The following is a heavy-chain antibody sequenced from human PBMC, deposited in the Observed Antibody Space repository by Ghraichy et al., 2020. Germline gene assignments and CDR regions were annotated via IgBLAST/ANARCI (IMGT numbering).Heavy chain of an antibody. CDR3: ARDTSITIFGVVTENWFDP. CDR2: ISAYNGNT. V-gene: IGHV1-18*01. J-gene: IGHJ5*02. CDR1: GYTFTSYG. D-gene: IGHD3-3*01. Sequence: ASVKVSCKASGYTFTSYGISWVRQAPGQGLEWMGWISAYNGNTNYAQKLQGRVTMTTDTSTSTAYMELRSLRSDDTAVYYCARDTSITIFGVVTENWFDPWGQGTPVTVSS.